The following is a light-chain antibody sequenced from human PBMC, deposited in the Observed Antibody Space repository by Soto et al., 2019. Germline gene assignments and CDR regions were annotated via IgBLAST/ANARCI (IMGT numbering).Light chain of an antibody. V-gene: IGKV1-5*03. Sequence: DIQMTQSPSTLSASVGDRVTIACRASQSVVSRLAWYQHKPGKAPNLLIYEASTLESWVPSRFSGSGSGTEFTLTIRSLQPDDFATYYCQQYNTYSPAWTFGQGTKVEI. CDR1: QSVVSR. J-gene: IGKJ1*01. CDR3: QQYNTYSPAWT. CDR2: EAS.